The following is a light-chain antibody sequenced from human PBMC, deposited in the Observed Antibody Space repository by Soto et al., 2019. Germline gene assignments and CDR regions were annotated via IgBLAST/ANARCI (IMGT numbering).Light chain of an antibody. CDR1: QSVSKY. V-gene: IGKV3-11*01. CDR2: DAS. Sequence: ETVLTQSPPTLSLSPGEGATLSCRASQSVSKYLAWYQQKPGQAPRLLIYDASTRATGIPARFSGSGSGTDFTLTISSLEPDDLAVYYCQQRSNWPPSFGGGTKVEIK. CDR3: QQRSNWPPS. J-gene: IGKJ4*01.